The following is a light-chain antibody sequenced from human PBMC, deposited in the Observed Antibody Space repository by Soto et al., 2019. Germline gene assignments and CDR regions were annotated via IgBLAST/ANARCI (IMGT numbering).Light chain of an antibody. V-gene: IGLV2-14*01. CDR3: SSYTSSPYAV. J-gene: IGLJ2*01. Sequence: QSVLTQPASVSGSPGQSITISCTGTSSDVGGYNYVSWYQQHPGKAPKLMIYDVSNRPSGVSNRFSGSKSGNTASLTISGLQAEDEADYYCSSYTSSPYAVFGGGTKLTVL. CDR2: DVS. CDR1: SSDVGGYNY.